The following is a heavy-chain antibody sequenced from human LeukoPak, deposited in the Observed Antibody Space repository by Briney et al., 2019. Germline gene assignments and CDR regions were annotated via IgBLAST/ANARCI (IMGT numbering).Heavy chain of an antibody. CDR1: GFTFSSYW. D-gene: IGHD1-26*01. J-gene: IGHJ6*03. V-gene: IGHV3-66*01. CDR3: ARDPYSGNYGDYYYYYMDV. CDR2: IYSGGST. Sequence: GGSLRLSCAASGFTFSSYWMTWVRQAPGKGLEWVPVIYSGGSTNYADSVKGRFTISRDNSKNSLYLQMDSLRAEDTAVYYCARDPYSGNYGDYYYYYMDVWGKGTTVTISS.